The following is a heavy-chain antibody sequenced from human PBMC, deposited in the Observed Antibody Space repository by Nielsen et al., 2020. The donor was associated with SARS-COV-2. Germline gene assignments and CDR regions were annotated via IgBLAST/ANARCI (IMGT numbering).Heavy chain of an antibody. J-gene: IGHJ4*02. D-gene: IGHD2-15*01. V-gene: IGHV3-11*06. CDR2: ISSSSSYT. Sequence: RQAPGKGLEWVSYISSSSSYTNYADSVKGRFTISRDNAKNSLYLQMNSLRAEDTAVYYCARVRGTHCSGGSCYFKYFDYWGQGTLVTVSS. CDR3: ARVRGTHCSGGSCYFKYFDY.